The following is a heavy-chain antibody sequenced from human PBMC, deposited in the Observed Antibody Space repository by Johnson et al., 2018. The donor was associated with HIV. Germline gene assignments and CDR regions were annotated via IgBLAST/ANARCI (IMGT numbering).Heavy chain of an antibody. Sequence: VQVLESGGGLVQPGGSLRLSCAASGFTFSSYVMSWVRQAPGKGLEWVSTNSASVTWTYYADSVKGRFTISRDNSKNTLYLEMNSLKAEDTALYFCAKDLGDYGDSGRYVFDVWGQGTLVTVSS. J-gene: IGHJ3*01. CDR3: AKDLGDYGDSGRYVFDV. CDR2: NSASVTWT. CDR1: GFTFSSYV. V-gene: IGHV3-23*01. D-gene: IGHD4-17*01.